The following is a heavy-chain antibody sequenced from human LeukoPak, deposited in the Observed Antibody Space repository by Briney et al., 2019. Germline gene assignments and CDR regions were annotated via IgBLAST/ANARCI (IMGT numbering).Heavy chain of an antibody. CDR3: AKDRYSSSEYFDY. V-gene: IGHV3-30*02. CDR1: GFTFSSYG. D-gene: IGHD6-6*01. J-gene: IGHJ4*02. CDR2: IRYDGSNK. Sequence: GGSLRLSCAASGFTFSSYGMHWVRQAPGKGLEWVAFIRYDGSNKYYADSVKGRFTISRDNSKNTLYLQMNSLRAEDTAVYYCAKDRYSSSEYFDYWGQGTLVTVSS.